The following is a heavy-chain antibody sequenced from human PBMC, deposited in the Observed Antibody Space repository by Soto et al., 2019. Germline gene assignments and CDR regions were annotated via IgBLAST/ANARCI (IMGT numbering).Heavy chain of an antibody. CDR3: AREYSSSSGNYGMDV. Sequence: SETLSLTCTVSGGSVSSGSYYWSWIRQPPGKGLEWIGYIYYSGSTNYNPSLKSRVTISVDTSKNQFSLKLSSVTAADTAVYYCAREYSSSSGNYGMDVWGQGTTVTVSS. J-gene: IGHJ6*02. D-gene: IGHD6-6*01. CDR1: GGSVSSGSYY. CDR2: IYYSGST. V-gene: IGHV4-61*01.